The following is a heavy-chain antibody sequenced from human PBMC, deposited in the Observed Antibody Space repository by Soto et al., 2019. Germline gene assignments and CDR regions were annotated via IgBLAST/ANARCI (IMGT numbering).Heavy chain of an antibody. Sequence: QVQLVEAGGGVVQPGRSLRLSCAASGFTFSSYAMHWVRQAPGKGLEWVAVISYDGSNKYYADSVKGRFTISRDNSKNTLYLQMNSLRAEKTAVYYCARDRVYSISWVDYWGQGTRVTVSS. V-gene: IGHV3-30-3*01. CDR2: ISYDGSNK. CDR1: GFTFSSYA. CDR3: ARDRVYSISWVDY. J-gene: IGHJ4*02. D-gene: IGHD6-13*01.